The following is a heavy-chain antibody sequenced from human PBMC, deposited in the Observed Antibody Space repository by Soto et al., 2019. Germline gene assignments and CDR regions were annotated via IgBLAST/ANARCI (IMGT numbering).Heavy chain of an antibody. D-gene: IGHD3-22*01. CDR2: INPILGTP. CDR1: GGIFRSFA. J-gene: IGHJ4*02. Sequence: QVQLVQSGAEVKKPGSSVNVSCQASGGIFRSFAMTWLRQAPGQGLEWLGGINPILGTPNYAQNFRDRLTIVADESTSTAYMILSSLRSDDTALYFCARGLGDSSGYFYFDSWGQGTLVTVSS. CDR3: ARGLGDSSGYFYFDS. V-gene: IGHV1-69*01.